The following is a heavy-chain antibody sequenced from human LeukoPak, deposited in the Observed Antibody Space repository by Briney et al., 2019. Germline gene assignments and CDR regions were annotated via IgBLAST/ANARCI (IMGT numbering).Heavy chain of an antibody. V-gene: IGHV3-21*01. D-gene: IGHD3-22*01. CDR2: ISSSSSYI. Sequence: GGSLRLSCAASGFTFSSYSMNWVRQAPGKGLEWVSSISSSSSYIYYADSVKGRFTISRDNAKNSLYLQMNSLRAEDTAVYYCARESDYDSSGYNYYYYYMDVRGKGTTVTVSS. CDR3: ARESDYDSSGYNYYYYYMDV. CDR1: GFTFSSYS. J-gene: IGHJ6*03.